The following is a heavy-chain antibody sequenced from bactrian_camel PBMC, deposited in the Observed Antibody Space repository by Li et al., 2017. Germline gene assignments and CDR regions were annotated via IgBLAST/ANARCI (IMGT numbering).Heavy chain of an antibody. J-gene: IGHJ6*01. D-gene: IGHD1*01. CDR2: IDCDNST. V-gene: IGHV3S53*01. CDR1: EYLFTSYC. Sequence: HVQLVESGGGSVQAGGSLRLSRAAHEYLFTSYCMGWFRQAPGKEREGVASIDCDNSTTYAESVKGRFTISKDNAKNTLYLQMNSLKPEDTAMYYCAADLGPCQVRGRNLVPRPTTFGYWGQGTQVTVS. CDR3: AADLGPCQVRGRNLVPRPTTFGY.